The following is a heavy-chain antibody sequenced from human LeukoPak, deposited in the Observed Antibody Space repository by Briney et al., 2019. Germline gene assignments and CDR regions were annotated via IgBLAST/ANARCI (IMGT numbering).Heavy chain of an antibody. CDR2: IYHSGST. V-gene: IGHV4-30-2*01. CDR1: GGSISGGGYS. D-gene: IGHD3-22*01. J-gene: IGHJ4*02. CDR3: ARGFSYYYDSSGYLFDY. Sequence: SQTLSLTCAVSGGSISGGGYSWSWIRQPPGKGLEWIGYIYHSGSTYYNPSLKSRVTISVDRSKNQFSLKLSSVTAADTAVYYCARGFSYYYDSSGYLFDYWGQGTLVTVSS.